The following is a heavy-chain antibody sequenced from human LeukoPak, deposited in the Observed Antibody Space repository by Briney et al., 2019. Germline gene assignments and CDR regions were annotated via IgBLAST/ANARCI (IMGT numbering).Heavy chain of an antibody. Sequence: PGGSLRLSCAASKFTFSSYWMNWVRQAPGRGLEWVANIKLDGSEKNYVDSVKGRFTISRDNARNSLYLQMNSLRAEDTAVYYCARGRGNIVRYWGQGTLVTVSS. J-gene: IGHJ4*02. CDR3: ARGRGNIVRY. D-gene: IGHD2/OR15-2a*01. V-gene: IGHV3-7*01. CDR1: KFTFSSYW. CDR2: IKLDGSEK.